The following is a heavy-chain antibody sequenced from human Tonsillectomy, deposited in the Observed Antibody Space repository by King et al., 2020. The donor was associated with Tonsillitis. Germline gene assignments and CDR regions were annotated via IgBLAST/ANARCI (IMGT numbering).Heavy chain of an antibody. V-gene: IGHV4-61*02. CDR3: VRQYSSSRYWNWYLDL. Sequence: VQLQESGPGLVKPVQTLSVTCTVSGGSLSSGTYYWTWIRQSAGKGLGWIGRIYASGGTDYNPSLKSRVTMSIDTSTNQFSLEMKSVTAADTAVYFCVRQYSSSRYWNWYLDLWGRGTLAT. D-gene: IGHD2-2*01. CDR1: GGSLSSGTYY. CDR2: IYASGGT. J-gene: IGHJ2*01.